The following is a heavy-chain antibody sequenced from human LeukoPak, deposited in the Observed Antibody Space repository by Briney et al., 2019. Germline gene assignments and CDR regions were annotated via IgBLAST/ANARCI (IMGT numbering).Heavy chain of an antibody. Sequence: GGSLRLSCAASGFTISSYTMSWVPPAPGKGVEWVSSISSNSRHIYYADSMRGRFTLSRDNAKNPLYLQMNSLKPEDTAVYYCDRVAEAAAFDSWGQGTLVTVSS. CDR2: ISSNSRHI. CDR3: DRVAEAAAFDS. V-gene: IGHV3-21*06. D-gene: IGHD6-13*01. J-gene: IGHJ4*02. CDR1: GFTISSYT.